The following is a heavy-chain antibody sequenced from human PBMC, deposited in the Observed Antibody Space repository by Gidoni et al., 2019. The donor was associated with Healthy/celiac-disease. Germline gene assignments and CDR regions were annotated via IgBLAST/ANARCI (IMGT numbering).Heavy chain of an antibody. D-gene: IGHD5-18*01. V-gene: IGHV4-30-4*01. CDR1: GGSISSGDYY. Sequence: QVQLQESGPGLVKPSQTLSLTCTVSGGSISSGDYYWSWIRQPPGKGLEWIGYIYYSGSTYYNPSLKSRVTISGDTSKNQFSLKLSSVTAADTAVYYCARDRRYSYGYGWFDPWGQGTLGTVSS. J-gene: IGHJ5*02. CDR2: IYYSGST. CDR3: ARDRRYSYGYGWFDP.